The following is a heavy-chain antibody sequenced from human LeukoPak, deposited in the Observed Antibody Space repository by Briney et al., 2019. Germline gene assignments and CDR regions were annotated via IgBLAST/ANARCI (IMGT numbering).Heavy chain of an antibody. D-gene: IGHD1-26*01. CDR1: GGSISSYC. J-gene: IGHJ4*02. Sequence: SETLSLTCTVSGGSISSYCWSWIRQPPGKGLEWIGYISDSGSTSYNPSLKSRVTISVDTSKNQFSLKLSSVTAADTAVYYCARDFAQIVGATRVPVYWGQGTLVTVSA. V-gene: IGHV4-59*01. CDR2: ISDSGST. CDR3: ARDFAQIVGATRVPVY.